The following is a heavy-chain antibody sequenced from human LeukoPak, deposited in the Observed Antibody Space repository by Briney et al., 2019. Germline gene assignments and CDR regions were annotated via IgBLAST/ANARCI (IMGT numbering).Heavy chain of an antibody. D-gene: IGHD3-22*01. V-gene: IGHV4-4*07. CDR2: IYTSEST. CDR3: ARVAYYYDSSGYRGAFDI. Sequence: SETLSLTCTVSGGSISSYYWSWIRQPAGKGLEWIGRIYTSESTNYNPSLKSRVTMSVDTSKNQFSLKLSSVTAADTAVYYCARVAYYYDSSGYRGAFDIWGQGTMVTVSS. J-gene: IGHJ3*02. CDR1: GGSISSYY.